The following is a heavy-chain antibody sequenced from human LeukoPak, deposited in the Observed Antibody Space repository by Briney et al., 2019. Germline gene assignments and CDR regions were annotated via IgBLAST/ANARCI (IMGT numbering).Heavy chain of an antibody. CDR3: ARASPPPYCSGGSCSQEALDI. D-gene: IGHD2-15*01. V-gene: IGHV4-59*01. J-gene: IGHJ3*02. CDR2: IYYSGST. Sequence: SETLSLTCTVSGGSISSYYWSWIRQPPGEGLEWIGYIYYSGSTNYNPSLESRVTMSVDTSKNQFSLKLSSVTAADTAVYYCARASPPPYCSGGSCSQEALDIGAKGKRVTVFS. CDR1: GGSISSYY.